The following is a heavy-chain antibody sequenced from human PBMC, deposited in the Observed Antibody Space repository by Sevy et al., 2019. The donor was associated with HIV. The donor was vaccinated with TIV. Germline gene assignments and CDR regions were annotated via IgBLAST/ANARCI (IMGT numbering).Heavy chain of an antibody. CDR3: AKDPRVTISGTTNYYYYMDV. CDR2: IRHDGGNR. Sequence: GGSLRLSCAASGFSFSTYAMHWVRQVPGKGLEWVAFIRHDGGNRYYVDSVKGQFTISRDNSKNTLYLQMNSLRPEDTAIYYCAKDPRVTISGTTNYYYYMDVWGKGTTVTVSS. J-gene: IGHJ6*03. D-gene: IGHD1-7*01. V-gene: IGHV3-30*02. CDR1: GFSFSTYA.